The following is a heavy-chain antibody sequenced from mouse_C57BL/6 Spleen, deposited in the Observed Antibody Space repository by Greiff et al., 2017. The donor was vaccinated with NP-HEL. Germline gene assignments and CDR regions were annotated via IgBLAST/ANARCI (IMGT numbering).Heavy chain of an antibody. V-gene: IGHV1-82*01. J-gene: IGHJ2*01. CDR3: AREDIYYGNPYFDY. CDR2: IYPGDGDT. Sequence: VKVVESGPELVKPGASVKISCKASGYAFSSSWMNWVKQRPGKGLEWIGRIYPGDGDTNYNGKFKGKATLTADKSSSTAYMQLSSLTSEDSAVYFCAREDIYYGNPYFDYWGQGTTLTVSS. CDR1: GYAFSSSW. D-gene: IGHD2-1*01.